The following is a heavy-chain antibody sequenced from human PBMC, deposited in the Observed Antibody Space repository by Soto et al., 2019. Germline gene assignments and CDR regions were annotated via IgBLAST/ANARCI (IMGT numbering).Heavy chain of an antibody. D-gene: IGHD4-17*01. J-gene: IGHJ6*02. CDR3: ARPGGYGGNSAYAMDV. CDR1: GYSFTSYW. V-gene: IGHV5-51*01. CDR2: IYPGDSDT. Sequence: GEALKISSKGSGYSFTSYWNGWVLQLPRKGLEWMGIIYPGDSDTRYSPSFQGQVTISADKSISTAYLQWSSLKASDTAMYYCARPGGYGGNSAYAMDVWGQGTTVTVSS.